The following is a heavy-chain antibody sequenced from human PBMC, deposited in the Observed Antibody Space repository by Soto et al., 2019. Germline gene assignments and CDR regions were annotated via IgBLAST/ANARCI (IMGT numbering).Heavy chain of an antibody. CDR3: ASTPKGYCSSTSCVDY. CDR1: GGTFSSYT. J-gene: IGHJ4*02. D-gene: IGHD2-2*01. CDR2: IIPILGIA. Sequence: QVQLVQSGAEVKKPGSSVKVSCKASGGTFSSYTISWVRQAPGQGLEWMGWIIPILGIANYAQKFQGRVTITADKSTSTAYMELSSLRSEDTAVYYCASTPKGYCSSTSCVDYWGQGTLVTVSS. V-gene: IGHV1-69*02.